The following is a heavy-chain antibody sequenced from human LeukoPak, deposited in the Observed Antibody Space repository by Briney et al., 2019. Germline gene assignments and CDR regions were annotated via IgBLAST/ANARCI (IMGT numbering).Heavy chain of an antibody. J-gene: IGHJ3*02. V-gene: IGHV3-23*01. Sequence: GGSLRLPCAASGFTFSSYAMSWVRQAPGKGLEWVSAISGSGGSTYYADSVKGRFTISRDNSKNTLYLQMNSLRAEDTAVYYCAKGCVTMVRGVIMISPDDAFDIWGQGTMVTVSS. CDR2: ISGSGGST. D-gene: IGHD3-10*01. CDR1: GFTFSSYA. CDR3: AKGCVTMVRGVIMISPDDAFDI.